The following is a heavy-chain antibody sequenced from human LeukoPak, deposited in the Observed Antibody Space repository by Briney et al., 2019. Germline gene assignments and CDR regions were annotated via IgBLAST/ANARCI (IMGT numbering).Heavy chain of an antibody. CDR1: GYTFTGYY. V-gene: IGHV1-2*06. CDR3: ASGYYDSSGYYA. CDR2: INPNSGGT. Sequence: ASVKVSCKASGYTFTGYYMHWVRQAPGQGLEWMGRINPNSGGTNYAQKFQGRVTMPRDTSISTAYMELSRLRSDDTAVYYCASGYYDSSGYYAWGQGTLVTVSS. D-gene: IGHD3-22*01. J-gene: IGHJ4*02.